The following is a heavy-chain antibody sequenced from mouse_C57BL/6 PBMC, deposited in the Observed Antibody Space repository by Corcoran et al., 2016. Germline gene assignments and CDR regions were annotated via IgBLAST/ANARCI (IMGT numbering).Heavy chain of an antibody. V-gene: IGHV1-26*01. CDR3: ARSGDYGTPCAMDY. D-gene: IGHD2-13*01. J-gene: IGHJ4*01. Sequence: EVQLQQSGPEQVKPGASVKISSKASGYTFTYYYMNWVKQSHGKSLEWMGDINPNNGGTSYNQKFKGKATLIVDKSSSTAYMELRSLTSEDSAVYYCARSGDYGTPCAMDYWGQGTSVTVSS. CDR2: INPNNGGT. CDR1: GYTFTYYY.